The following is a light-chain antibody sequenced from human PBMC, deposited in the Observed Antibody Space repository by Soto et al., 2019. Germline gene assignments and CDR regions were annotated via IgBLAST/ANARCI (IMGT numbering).Light chain of an antibody. V-gene: IGKV3-11*01. J-gene: IGKJ4*01. CDR1: QSVSNY. CDR2: DAS. CDR3: QQRSYWLT. Sequence: EIVLTQSPATLSLSPGEGATLSCRASQSVSNYLAWYQQKPGQPPRLLIYDASNRATGIPARFSGSGFGTDFTLTISSLEPEDFAVYYCQQRSYWLTFGGGTKVDI.